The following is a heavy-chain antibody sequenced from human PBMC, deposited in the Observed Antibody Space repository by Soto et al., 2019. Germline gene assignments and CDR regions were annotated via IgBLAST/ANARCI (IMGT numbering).Heavy chain of an antibody. J-gene: IGHJ3*02. CDR2: IYHSGST. D-gene: IGHD6-13*01. V-gene: IGHV4-38-2*02. CDR3: ARDLGSIAAAGDAFDI. CDR1: GYSISSGYY. Sequence: SETLSLTCTVSGYSISSGYYWGWIRQPPGKGLEWIGSIYHSGSTYYNPSLKSRVTISVDTSKNQFSLKLSSVTAADTAVYYCARDLGSIAAAGDAFDIWGQGTMVTVSS.